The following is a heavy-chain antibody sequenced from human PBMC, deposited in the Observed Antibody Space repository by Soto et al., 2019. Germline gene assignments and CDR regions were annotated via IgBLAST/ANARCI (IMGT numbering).Heavy chain of an antibody. V-gene: IGHV3-23*01. CDR1: GFTFSDFA. CDR2: INDSGGST. J-gene: IGHJ4*02. Sequence: EVQLLDSGGESVQPRGSLRLSCAASGFTFSDFAMSWVRQAPGKGLEWVSSINDSGGSTYSADSVKGRFTISRDNSKNTLYLQMDSLRVDDTAVYYCARRRDASGSYFDSWSQGTLVTVSS. CDR3: ARRRDASGSYFDS. D-gene: IGHD3-10*01.